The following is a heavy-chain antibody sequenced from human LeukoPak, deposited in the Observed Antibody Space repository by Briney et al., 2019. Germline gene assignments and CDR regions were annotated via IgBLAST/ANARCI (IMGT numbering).Heavy chain of an antibody. D-gene: IGHD3-10*01. Sequence: SETLSLTCTVSGASISSSYWSWVRQPAGKGLEWIGRIHTTGGTNYNPSLKSRVTMSLDTSKNQFSLKLSSVTAADTAVYYCATKDLFGDYFDYWGQGTLVTVSS. CDR2: IHTTGGT. V-gene: IGHV4-4*07. J-gene: IGHJ4*02. CDR3: ATKDLFGDYFDY. CDR1: GASISSSY.